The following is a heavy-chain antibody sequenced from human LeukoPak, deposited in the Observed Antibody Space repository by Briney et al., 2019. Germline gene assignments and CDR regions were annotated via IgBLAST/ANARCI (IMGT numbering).Heavy chain of an antibody. J-gene: IGHJ3*02. CDR3: AVNLAYCGGDCYPFDAFYI. Sequence: GASVKVSCKASGYTFTGYYMHWVRQAPGQGLEWMGWINPNSGGTNYAQKFQGRVTMTRDTSISTAYMELSRLRSDDTAVYYCAVNLAYCGGDCYPFDAFYIWGQGTMVTVSS. V-gene: IGHV1-2*02. CDR1: GYTFTGYY. CDR2: INPNSGGT. D-gene: IGHD2-21*02.